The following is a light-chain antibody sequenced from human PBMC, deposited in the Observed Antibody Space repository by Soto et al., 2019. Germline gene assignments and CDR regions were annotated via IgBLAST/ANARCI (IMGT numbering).Light chain of an antibody. Sequence: EIVLTQSPGTLSLSPGERATLSCRASQSVGSTYLAWYQQKLGQAPRLLIYGASSRATGIADRFSGSGSETDFTLTISGLEPEDFAVYFCQQYGSSPYTFGQGTKLEIK. CDR2: GAS. CDR1: QSVGSTY. CDR3: QQYGSSPYT. V-gene: IGKV3-20*01. J-gene: IGKJ2*01.